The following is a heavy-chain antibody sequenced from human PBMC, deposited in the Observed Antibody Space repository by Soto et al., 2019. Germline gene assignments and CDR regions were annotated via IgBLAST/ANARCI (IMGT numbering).Heavy chain of an antibody. V-gene: IGHV3-30*18. CDR3: AKGTPLRFLE. J-gene: IGHJ4*02. D-gene: IGHD3-3*01. CDR2: ISYDGTNT. CDR1: GFTFNTYG. Sequence: PGGSLRLSCAASGFTFNTYGMHWVRQAPGRGLEWLAVISYDGTNTYYADSAKGRFTISRDNFKSTLYLQMKSLRAEDTAVYYCAKGTPLRFLEWAQGTLVTVSS.